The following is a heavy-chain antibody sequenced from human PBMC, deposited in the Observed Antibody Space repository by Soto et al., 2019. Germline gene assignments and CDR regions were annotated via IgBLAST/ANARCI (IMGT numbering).Heavy chain of an antibody. CDR2: IDHSGGT. V-gene: IGHV4-34*01. Sequence: QVQLQQWGTKLSKPSETLSLTCAVYGGSFSGYYWSWIRQPPGKGLEWIGEIDHSGGTNYNASLKSRVTISADTSNNQFSLKLRSVTAEDTAIYYCARGRLGGAANWGQGTLVTVSS. D-gene: IGHD3-16*01. CDR3: ARGRLGGAAN. J-gene: IGHJ4*02. CDR1: GGSFSGYY.